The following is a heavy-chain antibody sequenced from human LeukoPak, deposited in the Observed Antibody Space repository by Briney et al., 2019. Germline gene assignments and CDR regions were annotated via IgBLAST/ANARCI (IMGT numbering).Heavy chain of an antibody. CDR3: ARRDDYGYTY. V-gene: IGHV4-39*01. CDR2: INHRGST. Sequence: SETLSLTCTVSGGSISITSYYWSWIRQSPGKGLEWIGEINHRGSTHCSPSLKSRVTISVDTSKNQFSLKLTSVTAADTAVYYCARRDDYGYTYWGQRTLLTVSS. CDR1: GGSISITSYY. J-gene: IGHJ4*02. D-gene: IGHD4-17*01.